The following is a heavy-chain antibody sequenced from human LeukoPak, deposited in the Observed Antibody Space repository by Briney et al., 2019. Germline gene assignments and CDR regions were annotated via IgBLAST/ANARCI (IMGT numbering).Heavy chain of an antibody. CDR3: ARERSSTSNYYYYYYYMDV. J-gene: IGHJ6*03. CDR1: GFSFGTYV. CDR2: ISGSGGSR. Sequence: GGSLRLSCAASGFSFGTYVINWVRQAPGKGLEWVSGISGSGGSRYFADSVKGRFTISRDNSKNTLYLQMNSLRAEDTAVYYCARERSSTSNYYYYYYYMDVWGKGTTVTVSS. D-gene: IGHD2-2*01. V-gene: IGHV3-23*01.